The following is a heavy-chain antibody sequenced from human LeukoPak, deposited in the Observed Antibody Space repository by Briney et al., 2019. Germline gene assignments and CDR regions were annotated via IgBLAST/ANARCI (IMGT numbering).Heavy chain of an antibody. Sequence: GESLKMSCKGSGYSFNRYWIGWVRQMPGKGLEWMGRIDPSDSYTNYSPSFQGHVTISADKSISTAYLQWSSLKASDTAMYYCARGDTAIFDYWGQGTLVTVSS. D-gene: IGHD5-18*01. CDR1: GYSFNRYW. V-gene: IGHV5-10-1*01. CDR3: ARGDTAIFDY. J-gene: IGHJ4*02. CDR2: IDPSDSYT.